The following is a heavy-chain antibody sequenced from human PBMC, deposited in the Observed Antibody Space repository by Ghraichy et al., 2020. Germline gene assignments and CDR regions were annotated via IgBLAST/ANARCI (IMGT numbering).Heavy chain of an antibody. CDR2: INHSGST. Sequence: SETLSLTCAVYGGSFSGYYWSWIRQPPGKGLEWIGEINHSGSTNYNPSLKSRVTISVDTSKNQFSLKLSSVTAADTAVYYCARDIVVVPAAIHYYYYGMDVWGQGTTVTVSS. CDR1: GGSFSGYY. CDR3: ARDIVVVPAAIHYYYYGMDV. D-gene: IGHD2-2*01. J-gene: IGHJ6*02. V-gene: IGHV4-34*01.